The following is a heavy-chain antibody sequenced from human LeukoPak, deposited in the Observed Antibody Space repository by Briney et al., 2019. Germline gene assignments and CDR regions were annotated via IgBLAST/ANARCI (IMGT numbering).Heavy chain of an antibody. J-gene: IGHJ4*02. CDR1: GGSISSSSYY. V-gene: IGHV4-39*01. Sequence: SETLSLTCTVSGGSISSSSYYWGWIRQPPGKGLEWIGSIYYSGSTYYNPSLKSRVTISVDTSKNQFSLKLSSVTAADTAVYYCARHTGTAMVGYYFDHWGQGTLVTVSS. CDR2: IYYSGST. CDR3: ARHTGTAMVGYYFDH. D-gene: IGHD5-18*01.